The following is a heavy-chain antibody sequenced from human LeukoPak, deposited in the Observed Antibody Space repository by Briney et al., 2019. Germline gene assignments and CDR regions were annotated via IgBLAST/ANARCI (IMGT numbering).Heavy chain of an antibody. V-gene: IGHV3-21*01. Sequence: PGGTLRLFHASCGFTFSSYSMIWARQAPGKGLEWVSSISSSSSYIYYADSVRGRFTISRDNSKNSLYLQMNSLRAEDTAVYYCAREKIQDYGDYDAFEIWGQGTMVTVSS. CDR3: AREKIQDYGDYDAFEI. J-gene: IGHJ3*02. D-gene: IGHD4-17*01. CDR2: ISSSSSYI. CDR1: GFTFSSYS.